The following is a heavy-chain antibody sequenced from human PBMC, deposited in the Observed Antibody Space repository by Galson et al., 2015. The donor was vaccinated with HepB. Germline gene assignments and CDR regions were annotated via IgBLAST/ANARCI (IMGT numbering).Heavy chain of an antibody. CDR2: IYYSGST. J-gene: IGHJ5*02. CDR1: GGSVSSYY. CDR3: TTELYGSGSYYA. D-gene: IGHD3-10*01. V-gene: IGHV4-59*02. Sequence: LSLTCTVSGGSVSSYYWSWIRQPPGKGLEWIGYIYYSGSTNYNPSLKSRVTISVDTSKNQFSLKLSSVTAADTAVYYCTTELYGSGSYYAWGQGTLVTVSS.